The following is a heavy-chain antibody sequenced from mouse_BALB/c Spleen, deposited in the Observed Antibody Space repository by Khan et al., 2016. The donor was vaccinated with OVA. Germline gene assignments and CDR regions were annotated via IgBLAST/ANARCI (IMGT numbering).Heavy chain of an antibody. V-gene: IGHV1S132*01. D-gene: IGHD3-2*02. CDR2: IYPGTDNT. J-gene: IGHJ2*01. CDR1: GYIFTSYW. CDR3: AREEALYYFDY. Sequence: QVRLQQSGVELVRPGASVKLSCKTSGYIFTSYWIHWVKQKSGQGLEWIARIYPGTDNTYYNEKFKDKVTLTADKSSSTAYMQLSSLKSEDSAVYFCAREEALYYFDYWGQGTTLTVSS.